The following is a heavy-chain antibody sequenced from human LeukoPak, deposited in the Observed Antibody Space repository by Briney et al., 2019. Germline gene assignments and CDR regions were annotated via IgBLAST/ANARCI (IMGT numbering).Heavy chain of an antibody. CDR3: ARAIKTAMAPSYLDS. J-gene: IGHJ4*02. CDR1: GGSTSSSNYF. Sequence: SETLSLTCTVSGGSTSSSNYFWDWIRQPPGKGLEWIGSIYYSGTTYYNPSLKSRVTMSVDTSKKQFFLKLSSVTAADAAVYYCARAIKTAMAPSYLDSWGQGTLVTVSS. V-gene: IGHV4-39*01. CDR2: IYYSGTT. D-gene: IGHD3-16*02.